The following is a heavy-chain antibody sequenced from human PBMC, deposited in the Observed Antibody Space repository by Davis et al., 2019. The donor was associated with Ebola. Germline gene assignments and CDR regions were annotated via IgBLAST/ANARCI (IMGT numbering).Heavy chain of an antibody. V-gene: IGHV1-3*01. Sequence: AASVKVSCKASGYTFTSYAMHWVRQAPGQRLEWMGWINAGNGNTKYSQKFQGRVTITRDTSASTAYMELSSLRSEDTAVYYCARGGSGGYGMDVWGQGTTVTVSS. D-gene: IGHD3-10*01. J-gene: IGHJ6*02. CDR2: INAGNGNT. CDR1: GYTFTSYA. CDR3: ARGGSGGYGMDV.